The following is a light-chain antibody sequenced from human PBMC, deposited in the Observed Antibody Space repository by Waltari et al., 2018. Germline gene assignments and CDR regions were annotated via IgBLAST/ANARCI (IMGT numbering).Light chain of an antibody. CDR3: CSYAGSYTLV. V-gene: IGLV2-11*01. CDR2: DVS. Sequence: QSALTQPRSVSGSPGQSVTISCPGPSSDVGGSTSVPWYNQHPGKAPKLMIYDVSKRPSGVHERCSGSKSGNTASLTISGLQAEDEADYYCCSYAGSYTLVFGGGPKLTVL. J-gene: IGLJ2*01. CDR1: SSDVGGSTS.